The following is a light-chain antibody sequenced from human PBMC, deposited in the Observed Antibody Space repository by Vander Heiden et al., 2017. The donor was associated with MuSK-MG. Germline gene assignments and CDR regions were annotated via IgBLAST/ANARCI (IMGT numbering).Light chain of an antibody. V-gene: IGKV1-39*01. CDR1: QNIRNF. CDR2: AAS. J-gene: IGKJ1*01. Sequence: DIQLTQPPSSLSASVGDRVTITCRASQNIRNFLNWYQQRPGKAPKLLIYAASNLQSGVPSRFSGSGPGTDFTLTISRLQPEDFATYYCQQCDSTPRTFGQGTKVEIK. CDR3: QQCDSTPRT.